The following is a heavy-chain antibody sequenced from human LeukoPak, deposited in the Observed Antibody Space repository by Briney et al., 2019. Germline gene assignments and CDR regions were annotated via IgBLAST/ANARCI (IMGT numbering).Heavy chain of an antibody. CDR3: ARASTTYYYGAP. J-gene: IGHJ4*02. CDR1: GYTFTSYY. CDR2: INPSGGST. V-gene: IGHV1-46*01. Sequence: ASVKVSCKASGYTFTSYYMHWVRQAPGQGLEWMGIINPSGGSTSYAQKFQGRVTMTRDTSTSTVYMALRSLRSDDTAVYYCARASTTYYYGAPWGQGTLVTVSS. D-gene: IGHD3-10*01.